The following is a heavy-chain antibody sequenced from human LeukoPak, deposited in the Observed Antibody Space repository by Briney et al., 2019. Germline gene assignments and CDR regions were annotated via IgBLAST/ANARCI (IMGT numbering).Heavy chain of an antibody. CDR3: ARDQSRGSSDFWSGYYYYYYMDV. CDR2: IKQDGSEK. CDR1: GFTFSSYW. V-gene: IGHV3-7*01. Sequence: PGGSLRLSCAASGFTFSSYWMSWVRQAPGKGLEWVANIKQDGSEKYYVDSVKGRFTISRDNAKNSLYLQMNSLRAEDTAVYYCARDQSRGSSDFWSGYYYYYYMDVWGKGTTVTVSS. D-gene: IGHD3-3*01. J-gene: IGHJ6*03.